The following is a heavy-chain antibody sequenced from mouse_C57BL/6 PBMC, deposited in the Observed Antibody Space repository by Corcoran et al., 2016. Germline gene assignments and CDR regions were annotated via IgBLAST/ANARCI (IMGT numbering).Heavy chain of an antibody. J-gene: IGHJ3*01. V-gene: IGHV1-75*01. CDR2: IFPGSGST. D-gene: IGHD1-1*01. CDR3: AMGITTVPAWFAY. CDR1: GYTFTEYD. Sequence: QVQLQQSGPELVKPGASVNISCKAAGYTFTEYDINWVKHRPGQGLEWIGWIFPGSGSTYYNEKFKGKATLTVDKSSSTAYMLLSSLTSEDSAVYFCAMGITTVPAWFAYWGQGTLVTVSA.